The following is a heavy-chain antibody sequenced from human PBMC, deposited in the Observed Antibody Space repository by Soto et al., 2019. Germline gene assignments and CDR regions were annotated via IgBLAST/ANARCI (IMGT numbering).Heavy chain of an antibody. CDR3: ARSPDGYYYYGMDV. CDR2: MNSNSGNT. Sequence: QVQLVQSGAEVKKPGASVKVSCKASGYTFTSYDINWVRQATGQGLEWMGWMNSNSGNTGYAQKFQGRVTMTRNTSISTAYMELSSLRSEDTAVYYCARSPDGYYYYGMDVWGQGTTVTVSS. V-gene: IGHV1-8*01. CDR1: GYTFTSYD. J-gene: IGHJ6*02.